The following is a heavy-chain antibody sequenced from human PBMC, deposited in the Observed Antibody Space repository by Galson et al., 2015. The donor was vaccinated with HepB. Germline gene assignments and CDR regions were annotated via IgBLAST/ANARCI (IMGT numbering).Heavy chain of an antibody. CDR3: SRVGIADKSAYRPLDI. V-gene: IGHV3-7*01. CDR2: IKEDGSGR. Sequence: SLRLSCAASGFTFSSYWMNWVRQAPGKGLEWVANIKEDGSGRYYVDSVKGRFTISRDNAKNSLYLQMNGLRAEDTAVYYCSRVGIADKSAYRPLDIWGQGTVVTVSS. J-gene: IGHJ3*02. CDR1: GFTFSSYW. D-gene: IGHD2-21*01.